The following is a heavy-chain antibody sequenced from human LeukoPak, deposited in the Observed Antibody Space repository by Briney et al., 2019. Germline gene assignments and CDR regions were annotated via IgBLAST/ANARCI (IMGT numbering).Heavy chain of an antibody. V-gene: IGHV3-30*18. Sequence: PGGSLRLSCEGSGFXFRNYGMHWVRQAPGKGLEWVAFISYNGADKYYADSVKGRFTISRENSKNTLYLQMNSLRPEDTAVSYCAKDFGSNSGSFDYWGQGTLVSVSS. CDR3: AKDFGSNSGSFDY. D-gene: IGHD3-22*01. J-gene: IGHJ4*02. CDR2: ISYNGADK. CDR1: GFXFRNYG.